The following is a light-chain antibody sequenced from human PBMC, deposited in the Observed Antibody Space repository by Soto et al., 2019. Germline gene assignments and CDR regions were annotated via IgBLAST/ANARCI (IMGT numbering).Light chain of an antibody. Sequence: DIVMTQSPDSLAVSLGERATINCKSSQSVLYSSNNKNYLAWYQQKPGQPPKLLIYWASTRESGVPDRFSGSGSGTDFILTISSLQAEDVAVYYCQQYYSTRLLTFGGGTKVEIK. J-gene: IGKJ4*01. CDR3: QQYYSTRLLT. CDR1: QSVLYSSNNKNY. CDR2: WAS. V-gene: IGKV4-1*01.